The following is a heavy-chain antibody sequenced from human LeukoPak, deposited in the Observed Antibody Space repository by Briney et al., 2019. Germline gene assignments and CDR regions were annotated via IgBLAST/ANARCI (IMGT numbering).Heavy chain of an antibody. J-gene: IGHJ5*02. CDR3: ARDNSVEDTAWWFDP. V-gene: IGHV1-18*01. CDR2: ISAYNGNT. CDR1: GYTFTSYG. Sequence: ASVKVSCKASGYTFTSYGITWVRQAPGQGLEWMGWISAYNGNTIYAQKLQGRVTMTTDTSTSTAYMELRSLRSDDTAVYYCARDNSVEDTAWWFDPWGQGTLVTVSS. D-gene: IGHD4-23*01.